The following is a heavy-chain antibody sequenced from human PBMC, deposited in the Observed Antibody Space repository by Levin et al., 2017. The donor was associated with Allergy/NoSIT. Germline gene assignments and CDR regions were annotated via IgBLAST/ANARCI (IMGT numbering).Heavy chain of an antibody. V-gene: IGHV3-23*01. D-gene: IGHD3-16*02. CDR1: GFTFSSYA. CDR3: AKSREYDYIWGSYLTSAFDI. CDR2: ISGSGGST. Sequence: PGGSLRLSCAASGFTFSSYAMSWVRQAPGKGLEWVSAISGSGGSTYYADSVKGRFTISRDNSKNTLYLQMNSLRAEDTAVYYCAKSREYDYIWGSYLTSAFDIWGQGTMVTVSS. J-gene: IGHJ3*02.